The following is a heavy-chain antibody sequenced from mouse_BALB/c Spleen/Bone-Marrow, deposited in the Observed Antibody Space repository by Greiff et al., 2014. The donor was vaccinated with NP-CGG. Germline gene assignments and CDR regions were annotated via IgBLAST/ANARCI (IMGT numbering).Heavy chain of an antibody. CDR1: GYSITRDYA. Sequence: VQLQQSGPGLVKPSQSLSLTCTVTGYSITRDYAWNWIRQFPGNKLEWMGYISYSGNTSYNPSLKSRISITRDTSKNQFFLQLNPVTTEDTATYYCARYDYDGVDYWGQGTTLTVSS. D-gene: IGHD2-4*01. CDR2: ISYSGNT. CDR3: ARYDYDGVDY. J-gene: IGHJ2*01. V-gene: IGHV3-2*02.